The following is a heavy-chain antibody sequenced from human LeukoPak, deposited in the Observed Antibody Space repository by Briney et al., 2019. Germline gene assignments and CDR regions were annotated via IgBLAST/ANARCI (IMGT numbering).Heavy chain of an antibody. V-gene: IGHV5-51*01. Sequence: GESLKISCKGSGYSFTSYWIGWVRQMPGKGLEWMGIIYPGDSDTRYSPSFQGQVTISADKSISTAYLQWSSLKASDTAMYYCARRLKNCSSTSCHTGAFDYWGQGTLVTVSS. J-gene: IGHJ4*02. D-gene: IGHD2-2*02. CDR1: GYSFTSYW. CDR2: IYPGDSDT. CDR3: ARRLKNCSSTSCHTGAFDY.